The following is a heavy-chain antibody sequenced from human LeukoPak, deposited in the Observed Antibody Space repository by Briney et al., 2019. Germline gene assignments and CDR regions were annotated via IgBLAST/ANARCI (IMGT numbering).Heavy chain of an antibody. CDR3: ARGGVSYDYVWGSYRYLSWFDP. CDR2: INHSGST. Sequence: SETLSLTCAVYGGSFSGYYWSWIRQPPGKGLEWIGEINHSGSTNYNPALTSRVTISLDTSKNQFSLKLSSVTGADTAVYYCARGGVSYDYVWGSYRYLSWFDPWGQGTLVTVSS. V-gene: IGHV4-34*01. CDR1: GGSFSGYY. D-gene: IGHD3-16*02. J-gene: IGHJ5*02.